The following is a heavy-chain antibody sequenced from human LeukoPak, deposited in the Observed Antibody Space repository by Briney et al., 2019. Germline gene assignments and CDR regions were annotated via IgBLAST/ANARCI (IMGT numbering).Heavy chain of an antibody. J-gene: IGHJ4*02. CDR2: IYYSGST. V-gene: IGHV4-39*01. D-gene: IGHD5-12*01. CDR1: GGSISSSSYY. Sequence: SETLSLTCTVSGGSISSSSYYWGWIRQPPGKGLEWIGSIYYSGSTYYNPSLKSRVTISVDTSKNQFSLKLSSVTAADTAVYYCAKAVDIVAISYTRTYYFDYWGQGTLVTVSS. CDR3: AKAVDIVAISYTRTYYFDY.